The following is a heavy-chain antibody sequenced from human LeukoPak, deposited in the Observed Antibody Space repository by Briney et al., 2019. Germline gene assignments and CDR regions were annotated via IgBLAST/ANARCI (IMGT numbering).Heavy chain of an antibody. CDR1: GFTFSNAW. CDR3: TTIGYCSSTSCYKIDY. D-gene: IGHD2-2*02. V-gene: IGHV3-15*01. J-gene: IGHJ4*02. CDR2: IKSKTDGGTT. Sequence: SGGSLRLSCAASGFTFSNAWMSWVRQAPGKGPEWVGRIKSKTDGGTTDYAAPVKGRFTISRDDSKNTLYLQMNSLKTEDTAVYYCTTIGYCSSTSCYKIDYWGQGTLVTVSS.